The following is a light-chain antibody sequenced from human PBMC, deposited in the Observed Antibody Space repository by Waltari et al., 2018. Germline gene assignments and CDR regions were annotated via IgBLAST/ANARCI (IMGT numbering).Light chain of an antibody. J-gene: IGKJ4*01. Sequence: DIVLSQSPATLSLSPGERATLSCRASQNVNNYIGWYQQKTGQAPRLLIYDASHRATGIPARFSGSGSGTDFTLTISSLEPEDFAVYYCQQRGNWPPSFGGGTKVEIK. CDR1: QNVNNY. V-gene: IGKV3-11*01. CDR2: DAS. CDR3: QQRGNWPPS.